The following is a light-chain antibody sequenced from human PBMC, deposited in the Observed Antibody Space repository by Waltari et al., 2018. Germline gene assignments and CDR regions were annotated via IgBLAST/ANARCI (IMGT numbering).Light chain of an antibody. CDR2: QAS. CDR3: QQYNGYSYS. V-gene: IGKV1-5*03. Sequence: DIQMTQSPSTLSASVGDTITIPCRASQSIGLWLAWYQQKPGKAPKVLIYQASSLESGVPSRFSGSGSGTEFTLTISSLQPDDFATYYCQQYNGYSYSFGQGTKLDIK. J-gene: IGKJ2*03. CDR1: QSIGLW.